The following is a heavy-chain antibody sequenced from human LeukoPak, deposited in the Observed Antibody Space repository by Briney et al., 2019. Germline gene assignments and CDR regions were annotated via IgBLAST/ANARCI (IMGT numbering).Heavy chain of an antibody. D-gene: IGHD1-1*01. CDR1: GGSISSYY. V-gene: IGHV4-59*08. CDR3: ARNDDRFDAFDI. J-gene: IGHJ3*02. Sequence: SETLSLTCTVSGGSISSYYWSWIRQPPGKGLEWIGYIYYSGSTNYNPSLKSRVTISVDTSKNQFSLKLSSVTAADTAVYFCARNDDRFDAFDILGQGTMVTGSS. CDR2: IYYSGST.